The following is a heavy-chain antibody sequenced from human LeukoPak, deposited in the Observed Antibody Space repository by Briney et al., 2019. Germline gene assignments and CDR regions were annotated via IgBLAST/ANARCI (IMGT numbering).Heavy chain of an antibody. D-gene: IGHD6-13*01. CDR1: RGSISSSFYY. J-gene: IGHJ4*02. V-gene: IGHV4-39*01. CDR2: VYYSEDT. Sequence: SETLSLTCTVSRGSISSSFYYWGWIRQPPGKGLEWIGTVYYSEDTFYNPSLKSRVTISIDTSKNQFSLKLGSVTASDTAVYYCARHVRSAVAFKHFDYWGQGTLVTVSS. CDR3: ARHVRSAVAFKHFDY.